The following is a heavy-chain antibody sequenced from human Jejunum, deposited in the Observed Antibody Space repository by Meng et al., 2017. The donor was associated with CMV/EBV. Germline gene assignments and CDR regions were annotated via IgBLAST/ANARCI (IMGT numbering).Heavy chain of an antibody. CDR1: FSTFW. CDR3: SRQGILIPSATNWFDP. Sequence: FSTFWMSWVRQAPGKGLEWLANIKQDGREKYYVDSVRGRFIISRDNAHNSLYLEMNSLRADDSGLYYCSRQGILIPSATNWFDPWGQGTLVTVSS. V-gene: IGHV3-7*01. J-gene: IGHJ5*02. D-gene: IGHD2-2*01. CDR2: IKQDGREK.